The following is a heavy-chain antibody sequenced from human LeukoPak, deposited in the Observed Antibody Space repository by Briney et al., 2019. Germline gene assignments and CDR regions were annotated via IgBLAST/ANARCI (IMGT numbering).Heavy chain of an antibody. Sequence: GGSLRLSCAASGFSFSSSDMNWVRQAPGKGLEWVSSISSSSSTMYYADSVKGRVTISRDNAKNSLYLQMNSLRAEDTAVYYCARQTRITMIVVVRYDAFDIWGQGTMVTVSS. CDR3: ARQTRITMIVVVRYDAFDI. CDR2: ISSSSSTM. CDR1: GFSFSSSD. V-gene: IGHV3-48*03. D-gene: IGHD3-22*01. J-gene: IGHJ3*02.